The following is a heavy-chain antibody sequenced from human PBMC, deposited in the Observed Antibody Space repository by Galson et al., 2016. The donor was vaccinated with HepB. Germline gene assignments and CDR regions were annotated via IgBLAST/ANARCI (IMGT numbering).Heavy chain of an antibody. D-gene: IGHD3-10*01. CDR1: GDTFSTYA. CDR2: IILIFGTT. CDR3: ARDTMVRGAKMDY. V-gene: IGHV1-69*13. J-gene: IGHJ4*02. Sequence: SVKVSCKASGDTFSTYAISWVRQTPGQGPEWMGGIILIFGTTNYAQRFQGRVMITADESTSTAYMELSSLRSKDTAVYYCARDTMVRGAKMDYWGQGTLVTVPS.